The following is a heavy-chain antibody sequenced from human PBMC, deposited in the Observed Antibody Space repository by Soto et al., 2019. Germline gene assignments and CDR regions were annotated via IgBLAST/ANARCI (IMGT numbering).Heavy chain of an antibody. J-gene: IGHJ3*02. V-gene: IGHV3-23*01. CDR2: ISGSGGST. Sequence: PGGSLRLSCAASGFTFSSYAMSWVRQAPGKGLEWVSAISGSGGSTYYADSVKGRFTISRDNSKNTLYLQMNSLRAEDTAVYYCAKDIIPAGHFGGECAFDIWGQGTMVTVSS. CDR1: GFTFSSYA. CDR3: AKDIIPAGHFGGECAFDI. D-gene: IGHD3-3*01.